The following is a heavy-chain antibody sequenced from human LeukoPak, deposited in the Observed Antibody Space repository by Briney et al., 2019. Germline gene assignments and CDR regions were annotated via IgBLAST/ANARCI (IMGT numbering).Heavy chain of an antibody. D-gene: IGHD3-16*01. Sequence: PGGSLRLSCAASGFTFDDYTMHWVRQAPGKGLEWVSLISWDGGSTYYADSVKGRFTISRDNSKNSLYLQMNSLRTEDTALYYCAMGINTASERGTFDYWGQGTLVTVSS. J-gene: IGHJ4*02. CDR1: GFTFDDYT. CDR3: AMGINTASERGTFDY. V-gene: IGHV3-43*01. CDR2: ISWDGGST.